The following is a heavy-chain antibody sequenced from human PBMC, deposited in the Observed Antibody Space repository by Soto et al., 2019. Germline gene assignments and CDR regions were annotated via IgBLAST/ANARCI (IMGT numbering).Heavy chain of an antibody. CDR3: ARAYYNSGTWEHFFDY. Sequence: EVQLVESGGGLVQPGDSLRLSCAASGFTFRTYAMHWVRQAPGRGLEYVSAITGNGGSTYYANSVKGRFIISRDNSKNTLYLQMGGLRADDMAVYYCARAYYNSGTWEHFFDYWGQGTLVTVSS. CDR2: ITGNGGST. D-gene: IGHD3-10*01. CDR1: GFTFRTYA. V-gene: IGHV3-64*01. J-gene: IGHJ4*02.